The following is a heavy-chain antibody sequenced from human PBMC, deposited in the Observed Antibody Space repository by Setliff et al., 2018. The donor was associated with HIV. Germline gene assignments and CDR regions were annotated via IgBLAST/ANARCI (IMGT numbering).Heavy chain of an antibody. J-gene: IGHJ5*02. CDR2: ISAYNGNA. CDR1: GHTFPTYA. D-gene: IGHD3-10*01. CDR3: ARDDRGRVRGVGPFDP. Sequence: GASVKVSCKASGHTFPTYAITWVRQAPGQGLEWMGWISAYNGNAKYTQKFQGRVTMTTDTSTSTAYMDLRSMRSDDTAVYYCARDDRGRVRGVGPFDPWGQGTQVTVSS. V-gene: IGHV1-18*01.